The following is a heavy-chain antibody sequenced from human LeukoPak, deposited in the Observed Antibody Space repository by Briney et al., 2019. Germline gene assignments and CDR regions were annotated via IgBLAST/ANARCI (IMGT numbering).Heavy chain of an antibody. V-gene: IGHV3-21*01. J-gene: IGHJ6*04. CDR2: ISSSSSYI. Sequence: RGGSLRLSCGASGFTFRSYSMNWVRQAPGKGLEWVSSISSSSSYIYYADSVKGRFTISRDNAKNSLYLQMNSLRAEDTAVYYCAELGITMIGGVWGKGTTVTISS. D-gene: IGHD3-10*02. CDR3: AELGITMIGGV. CDR1: GFTFRSYS.